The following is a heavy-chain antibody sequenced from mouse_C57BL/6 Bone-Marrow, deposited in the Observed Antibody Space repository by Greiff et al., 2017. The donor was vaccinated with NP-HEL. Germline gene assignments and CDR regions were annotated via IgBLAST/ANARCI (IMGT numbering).Heavy chain of an antibody. V-gene: IGHV1-52*01. Sequence: QVQLKQPGAELVRPGSSVKLSCKASGYTFTSYWMHWVKQRPIQGLEWIGNIDPSDSETHYNQKFKDKATLTVDKSSSTAYMQLSSLTSEDSAVYYCARSGDSAWFAYWGQGTLVTVSA. CDR1: GYTFTSYW. J-gene: IGHJ3*01. CDR3: ARSGDSAWFAY. D-gene: IGHD2-13*01. CDR2: IDPSDSET.